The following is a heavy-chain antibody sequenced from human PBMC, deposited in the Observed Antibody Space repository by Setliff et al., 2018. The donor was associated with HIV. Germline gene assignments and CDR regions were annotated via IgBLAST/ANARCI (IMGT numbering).Heavy chain of an antibody. Sequence: PGGSLRLSCAASGFTFSSYEMNWVRQAPGKGLEWVSYYVDSVKGRFTISRDNAKDSLYLQMNSLRAEDTAMYYCAKTQTVITVYGPFDSWGQGTPVTVSS. D-gene: IGHD4-4*01. CDR1: GFTFSSYE. CDR3: AKTQTVITVYGPFDS. J-gene: IGHJ4*02. V-gene: IGHV3-48*03.